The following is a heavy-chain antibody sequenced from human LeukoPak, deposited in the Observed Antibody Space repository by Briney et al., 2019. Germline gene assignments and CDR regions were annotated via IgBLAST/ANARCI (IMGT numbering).Heavy chain of an antibody. CDR2: IYHSGST. Sequence: SETLSLTCAVYGGSFSGYYWSWIRQPPGKGLEWIGYIYHSGSTYYNPSLKSRVTISVDRSKNQFSLKLSSVTAADTAVYYCASGGYYDFWSGFDYWGQGTPVTVSS. V-gene: IGHV4-34*01. D-gene: IGHD3-3*01. J-gene: IGHJ4*02. CDR1: GGSFSGYY. CDR3: ASGGYYDFWSGFDY.